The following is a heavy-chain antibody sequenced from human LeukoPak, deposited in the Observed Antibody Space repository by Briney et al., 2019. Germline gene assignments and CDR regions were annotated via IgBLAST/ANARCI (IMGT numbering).Heavy chain of an antibody. V-gene: IGHV4-4*07. D-gene: IGHD1-1*01. CDR1: GGSISTFY. Sequence: SETLSLTCTVSGGSISTFYWSWIRQPAGKGLEWIGRVYTSGSTNYNPSLKSRVTMSVDTSKNQFSLKLSSVTAADTAVYYCARPLLTTTYYWYFDLWGRGTLVTVSS. CDR2: VYTSGST. J-gene: IGHJ2*01. CDR3: ARPLLTTTYYWYFDL.